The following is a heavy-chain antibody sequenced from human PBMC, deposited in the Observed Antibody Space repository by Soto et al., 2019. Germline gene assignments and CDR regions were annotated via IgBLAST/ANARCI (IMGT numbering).Heavy chain of an antibody. Sequence: SETLSLTCTVSGGSISSSSYYWGWIRQPPGKGLEWIGSIYYSGSTYYNPSLKSRVTISVDTSKNQFSLKLSSVTAADTAVYYCASPLWFGEWGGMDVWGQGTTVTVSS. CDR2: IYYSGST. CDR1: GGSISSSSYY. D-gene: IGHD3-10*01. CDR3: ASPLWFGEWGGMDV. J-gene: IGHJ6*02. V-gene: IGHV4-39*01.